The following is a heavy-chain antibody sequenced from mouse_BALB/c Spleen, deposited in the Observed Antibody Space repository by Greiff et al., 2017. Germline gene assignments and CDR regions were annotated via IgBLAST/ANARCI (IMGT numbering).Heavy chain of an antibody. CDR3: ARAGDYGNPFAY. D-gene: IGHD2-1*01. CDR2: ISYSGST. J-gene: IGHJ3*01. CDR1: GYSITSDYA. V-gene: IGHV3-2*02. Sequence: VQLQQSGPGLVKPSQSLSLTCTVTGYSITSDYAWNWIRQFPGNKLEWMGYISYSGSTSYNPSLKSRISITRDTSKNQFFLQLNSVTTEDTATYYCARAGDYGNPFAYWGQGTLVTVSA.